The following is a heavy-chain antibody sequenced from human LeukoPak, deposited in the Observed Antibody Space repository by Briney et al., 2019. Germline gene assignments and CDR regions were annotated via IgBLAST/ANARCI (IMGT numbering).Heavy chain of an antibody. Sequence: ASVKVSCKASGYTFTSYYMHWVRQAPGQGLEWMGIINPSGGSTSYAQKFQGRVTMTRDTSTSTVYMELSSLRSEDTAVYYCAWDSSSWYDFGYYFDYWGQGTLVTVSS. J-gene: IGHJ4*02. CDR1: GYTFTSYY. V-gene: IGHV1-46*01. D-gene: IGHD6-13*01. CDR2: INPSGGST. CDR3: AWDSSSWYDFGYYFDY.